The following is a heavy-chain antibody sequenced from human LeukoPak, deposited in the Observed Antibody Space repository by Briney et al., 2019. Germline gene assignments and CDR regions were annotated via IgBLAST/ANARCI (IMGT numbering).Heavy chain of an antibody. D-gene: IGHD1-14*01. V-gene: IGHV1-69*05. J-gene: IGHJ4*02. CDR3: ARDLGTDGGY. Sequence: GASVTVSCKASGGTFSSYAISWVRQAPGQGPEWMGGIIPIFGTANYAQKFQGRVTITTDESTSTAYMELSSLRSEDTAVYYCARDLGTDGGYWGQGTLVTVSS. CDR1: GGTFSSYA. CDR2: IIPIFGTA.